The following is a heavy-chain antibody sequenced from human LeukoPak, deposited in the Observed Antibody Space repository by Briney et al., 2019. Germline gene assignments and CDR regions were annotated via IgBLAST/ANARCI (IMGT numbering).Heavy chain of an antibody. Sequence: GGSLRLSCAASGFTFSSYAMHWVRQAPGKGLEWVAVISYDGSNKYYADSVKGRFTISRDNSKNTLCLQMNSLRAEDTAVYYCARELYYDSGGGAFDIWGQGTMVTVSS. CDR3: ARELYYDSGGGAFDI. D-gene: IGHD3-9*01. J-gene: IGHJ3*02. V-gene: IGHV3-30-3*01. CDR1: GFTFSSYA. CDR2: ISYDGSNK.